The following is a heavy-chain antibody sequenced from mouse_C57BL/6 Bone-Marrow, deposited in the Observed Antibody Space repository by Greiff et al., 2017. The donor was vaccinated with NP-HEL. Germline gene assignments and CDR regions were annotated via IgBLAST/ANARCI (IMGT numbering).Heavy chain of an antibody. Sequence: EVKLQESGPGMVKPSQSLSLTCTVTGYSITSGYDWHWIRHFPGNKLEWMGYISYSGSTNYNPSLKSRISITHDTSKNHFFLKLNSVTTEDTATYYCARDGSSYFYWYFDVWGTGTTVTVSS. J-gene: IGHJ1*03. CDR2: ISYSGST. D-gene: IGHD1-1*01. V-gene: IGHV3-1*01. CDR1: GYSITSGYD. CDR3: ARDGSSYFYWYFDV.